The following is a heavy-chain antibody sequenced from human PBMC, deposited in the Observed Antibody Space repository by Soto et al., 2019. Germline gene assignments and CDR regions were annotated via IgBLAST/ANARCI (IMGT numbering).Heavy chain of an antibody. CDR3: ARVGRMATIFSLDYYYGMDV. CDR1: GFTFSSYS. D-gene: IGHD5-12*01. Sequence: NPGGSLRLSCAASGFTFSSYSMNWVRQAPGKGLEWVSSISSSSSYIYYADSVKGRFTISRDNAKNSLYLQMNSLRAEDAAVYYCARVGRMATIFSLDYYYGMDVWGQGAPVTVSS. J-gene: IGHJ6*02. CDR2: ISSSSSYI. V-gene: IGHV3-21*01.